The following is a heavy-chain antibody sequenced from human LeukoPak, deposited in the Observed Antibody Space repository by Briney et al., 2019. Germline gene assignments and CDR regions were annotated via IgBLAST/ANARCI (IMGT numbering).Heavy chain of an antibody. D-gene: IGHD3-22*01. V-gene: IGHV1-69*05. J-gene: IGHJ4*02. CDR3: AREKYYYDSSGYSEKPHFDY. Sequence: ASVKVSCKASGGTFSSYAISWVRQAPGQGLEWVGRIIPIFGTANYAQKFQGRVTITTDESTSTAYMELSSLRSEDTAVYYCAREKYYYDSSGYSEKPHFDYWGQGTLVTVSS. CDR2: IIPIFGTA. CDR1: GGTFSSYA.